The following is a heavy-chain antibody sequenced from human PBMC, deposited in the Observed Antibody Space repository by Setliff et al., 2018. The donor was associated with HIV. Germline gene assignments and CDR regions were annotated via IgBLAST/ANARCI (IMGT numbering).Heavy chain of an antibody. CDR2: MNPNSGGT. CDR3: ASKLYCTNGVCLDAFDI. D-gene: IGHD2-8*01. Sequence: GASVKVSCKASGYTFTNYDIYWLRQASGQGLEWMGWMNPNSGGTNYAQKFQGRVTMTRDTSISTAYMELSRLTSDDAAVYYCASKLYCTNGVCLDAFDIWGQGTMVTVSS. V-gene: IGHV1-2*02. J-gene: IGHJ3*02. CDR1: GYTFTNYD.